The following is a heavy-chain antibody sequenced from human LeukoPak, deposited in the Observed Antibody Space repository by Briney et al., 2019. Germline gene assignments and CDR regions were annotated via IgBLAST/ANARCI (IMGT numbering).Heavy chain of an antibody. J-gene: IGHJ4*02. CDR1: GFTFSSYG. Sequence: GGSLRLSCAASGFTFSSYGMHWVRQAPGKGLEWVAVIWSDGSNKYYADSVKGRFTISRDNSKNTLYLQMNSLRAEDTAVYYCAKDPYYYDSSGYGPYYFDYWGQGTLVTVSS. CDR3: AKDPYYYDSSGYGPYYFDY. CDR2: IWSDGSNK. V-gene: IGHV3-30*02. D-gene: IGHD3-22*01.